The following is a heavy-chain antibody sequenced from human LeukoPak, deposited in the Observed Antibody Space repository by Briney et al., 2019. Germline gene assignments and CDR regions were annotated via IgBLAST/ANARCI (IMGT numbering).Heavy chain of an antibody. Sequence: GESLKISCKASGYRFTSYWFGWVRQTPGKGLEWMGIIYPSDSDTRYSPAFEGQVTITADKSISTAYLQGSSLKASDTAIYYCARYAYESSETGYYMGVWGKGTTVTVSS. J-gene: IGHJ6*03. CDR2: IYPSDSDT. V-gene: IGHV5-51*01. CDR1: GYRFTSYW. D-gene: IGHD3-16*01. CDR3: ARYAYESSETGYYMGV.